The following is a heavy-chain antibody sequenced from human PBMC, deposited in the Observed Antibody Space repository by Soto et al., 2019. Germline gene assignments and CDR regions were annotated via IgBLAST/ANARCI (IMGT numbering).Heavy chain of an antibody. D-gene: IGHD6-13*01. Sequence: SDTLSLTCTVSGVSINSYYCCWVWDPHVNGLEWIGFIYYSGSTNYIPALKSRVTISVDTSKNQFSLKLSSVTAADTAVYYCARVYSSSWYGYYYYGMDVWGQGTTVT. CDR1: GVSINSYY. J-gene: IGHJ6*02. CDR2: IYYSGST. V-gene: IGHV4-59*01. CDR3: ARVYSSSWYGYYYYGMDV.